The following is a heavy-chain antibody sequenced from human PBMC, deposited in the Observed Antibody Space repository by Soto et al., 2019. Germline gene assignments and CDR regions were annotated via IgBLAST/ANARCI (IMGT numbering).Heavy chain of an antibody. J-gene: IGHJ5*02. V-gene: IGHV1-18*04. D-gene: IGHD2-2*01. Sequence: ASVKVSCQASGYTFTDYVISWLRQTAGQGVVWIGWISDYNRNTNNPQMLHETVTMTTDKSTRTAHLELRSLRSYDTAVYYCPRVGDIVVVERWFNPWGQGTLGTVSS. CDR3: PRVGDIVVVERWFNP. CDR2: ISDYNRNT. CDR1: GYTFTDYV.